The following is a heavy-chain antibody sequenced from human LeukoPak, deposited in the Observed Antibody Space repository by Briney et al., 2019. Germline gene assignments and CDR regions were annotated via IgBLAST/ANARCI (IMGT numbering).Heavy chain of an antibody. D-gene: IGHD5-24*01. CDR3: AAGEWEQLLDY. CDR2: FDPGDGKI. V-gene: IGHV1-24*01. J-gene: IGHJ4*02. CDR1: GHTLTELS. Sequence: ASVKVSCKVSGHTLTELSLHWVRQAPGKGLEWMGGFDPGDGKIIYAQKFQGRVTMTEDTSTETAYMEFNSLRSEDTAVYYCAAGEWEQLLDYWSQGTLVTVSS.